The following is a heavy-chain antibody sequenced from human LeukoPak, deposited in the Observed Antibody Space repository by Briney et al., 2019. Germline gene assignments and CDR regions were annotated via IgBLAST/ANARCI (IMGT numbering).Heavy chain of an antibody. J-gene: IGHJ4*02. V-gene: IGHV4-34*01. CDR3: ARGPRYDSSGYTFDY. CDR1: GGSFSGYY. CDR2: INHSGST. D-gene: IGHD3-22*01. Sequence: SETLSLTRAVYGGSFSGYYWSWIRQPPGKGLEWIGEINHSGSTNYNPSLKSRVTISVDTSKNQFSLKLSSVTAADTAVYYCARGPRYDSSGYTFDYWGQGTLVTVSS.